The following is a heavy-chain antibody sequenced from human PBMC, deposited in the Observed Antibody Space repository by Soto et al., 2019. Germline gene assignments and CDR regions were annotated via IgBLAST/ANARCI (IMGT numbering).Heavy chain of an antibody. J-gene: IGHJ4*02. V-gene: IGHV4-39*02. CDR3: ARRSHIVVDPT. CDR2: FYYDGRT. Sequence: SETLSLTCIVSGASFSDANYYWVWIRQPPGEGLEWIGSFYYDGRTYYNASLKSRVTISVDTSKNHFSLMLTSVTAADTAVYYCARRSHIVVDPTWGQGPLVTVSS. CDR1: GASFSDANYY. D-gene: IGHD2-21*01.